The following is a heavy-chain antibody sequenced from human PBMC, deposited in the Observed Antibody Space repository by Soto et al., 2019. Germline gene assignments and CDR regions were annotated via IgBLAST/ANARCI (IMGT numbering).Heavy chain of an antibody. Sequence: PSETLSLTCTVSGGSISSGDYYWSWIRQPPGKGLEWIGYIYYSGSTYYNPSLKSRVTISVDTSKNQFSLKLSSVTAADTAVYYCARDAPSYGDYVRYYYGMDVWGQGTTVTVSS. CDR3: ARDAPSYGDYVRYYYGMDV. CDR2: IYYSGST. J-gene: IGHJ6*02. CDR1: GGSISSGDYY. V-gene: IGHV4-30-4*01. D-gene: IGHD4-17*01.